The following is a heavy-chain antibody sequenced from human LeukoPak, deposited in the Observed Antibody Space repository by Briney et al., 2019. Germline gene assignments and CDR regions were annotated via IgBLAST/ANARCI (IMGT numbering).Heavy chain of an antibody. CDR2: TYYRSKWYN. CDR1: GDSVSSNSAA. Sequence: SQTLSLTCAISGDSVSSNSAAWNWIRQSPPRGLEYLGRTYYRSKWYNDYPVSAKSRITINPDTSKNQFSLQLNSVTPEDTAVYYCARSQGSFDYWGQGTLVTVSS. V-gene: IGHV6-1*01. CDR3: ARSQGSFDY. J-gene: IGHJ4*02.